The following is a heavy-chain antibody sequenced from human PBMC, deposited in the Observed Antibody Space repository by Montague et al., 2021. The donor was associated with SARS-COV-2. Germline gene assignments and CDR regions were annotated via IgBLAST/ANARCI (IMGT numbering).Heavy chain of an antibody. CDR3: AGHVLRYPPVDY. J-gene: IGHJ4*02. Sequence: SETLSLTCTVSGASISSIYWSWIWQPPAKGLEWICYINYSGSTNYNSSHKSQVTISVATSKNQFSVKLSSVTVADTAVYYCAGHVLRYPPVDYWGQGTLVTVSS. D-gene: IGHD3-9*01. CDR1: GASISSIY. CDR2: INYSGST. V-gene: IGHV4-59*08.